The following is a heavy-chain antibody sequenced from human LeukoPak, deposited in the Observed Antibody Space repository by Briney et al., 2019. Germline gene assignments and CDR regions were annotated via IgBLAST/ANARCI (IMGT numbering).Heavy chain of an antibody. CDR2: IRSKAYNYAT. V-gene: IGHV3-73*01. CDR3: AHLPSSGTGIVDY. D-gene: IGHD3-10*01. J-gene: IGHJ4*02. CDR1: GFAFSGSA. Sequence: PGGSLRLSCAASGFAFSGSAMHWVRQASGKGLEWVGRIRSKAYNYATTYAASVKGRFTVSRDDSENTAYLQMNSLRAEDTAVYYCAHLPSSGTGIVDYWGQGTLVTVSS.